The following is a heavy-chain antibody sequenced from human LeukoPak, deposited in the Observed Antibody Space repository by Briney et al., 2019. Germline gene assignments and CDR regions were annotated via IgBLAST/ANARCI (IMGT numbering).Heavy chain of an antibody. CDR2: IYYSGST. J-gene: IGHJ4*02. CDR1: GGSISSYY. CDR3: ARIEDYGGNSVNY. Sequence: PSETLSLTCTVSGGSISSYYWSWIRQPPGKGLEWVGYIYYSGSTNYNPSLKSRVTISVDTSKNQFSLKLSSVTAADTAVYYCARIEDYGGNSVNYWGQGTLVTVSS. V-gene: IGHV4-59*01. D-gene: IGHD4-23*01.